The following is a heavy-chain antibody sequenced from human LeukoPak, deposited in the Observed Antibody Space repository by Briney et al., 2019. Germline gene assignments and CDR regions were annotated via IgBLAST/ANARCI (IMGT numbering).Heavy chain of an antibody. CDR1: GFTFSDYS. V-gene: IGHV3-11*01. Sequence: PRGSLRLSCAASGFTFSDYSMTSSREAPGKGLQWVSYISTSGNTIYYADSVRGRFTISRDNAKKSLYRQMNSLRAEDTAVYYCAREDGTYWGQVTLVTVSS. J-gene: IGHJ4*02. CDR2: ISTSGNTI. D-gene: IGHD1-1*01. CDR3: AREDGTY.